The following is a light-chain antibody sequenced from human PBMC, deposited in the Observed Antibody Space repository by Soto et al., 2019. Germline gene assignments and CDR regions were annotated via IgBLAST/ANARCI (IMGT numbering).Light chain of an antibody. CDR1: SSDVGGYNY. J-gene: IGLJ1*01. CDR2: DVS. V-gene: IGLV2-14*03. Sequence: QSALTQPASVSGSPGQSITISCTGTSSDVGGYNYVSWYQHHPGKAPKLMIFDVSNRPSGVSNRFSGSKSGNTASLTISGLQAEDEADYYCSSYTASSTYGFGTVTKLTVL. CDR3: SSYTASSTYG.